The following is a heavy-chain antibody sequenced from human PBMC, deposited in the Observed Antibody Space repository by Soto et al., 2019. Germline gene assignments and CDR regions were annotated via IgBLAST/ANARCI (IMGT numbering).Heavy chain of an antibody. CDR3: ARSPYSKHFDY. J-gene: IGHJ4*02. CDR2: IYSGGST. CDR1: GFTVSSNY. D-gene: IGHD6-13*01. V-gene: IGHV3-53*01. Sequence: GGSLRLSCAASGFTVSSNYMSWVRQAPGKGLEWVSVIYSGGSTYYADSVKGRFTISRDNSKNTLYLQMNSLRAEDTAVYYCARSPYSKHFDYWGQGTLVTVSS.